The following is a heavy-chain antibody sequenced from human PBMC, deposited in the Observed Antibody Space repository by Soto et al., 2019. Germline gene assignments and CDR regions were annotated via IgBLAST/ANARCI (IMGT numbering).Heavy chain of an antibody. Sequence: ASVHVSCKASGYTFSNYPMHWVRQAPGQRLEWMGWINTGNGDTKYSQKFQGRVTITRDTSAITAYMELSSLRSEDTAVYYCVRDWTHYDSNGPGDYWGQGTLVTVPQ. CDR3: VRDWTHYDSNGPGDY. D-gene: IGHD3-22*01. CDR2: INTGNGDT. J-gene: IGHJ4*02. CDR1: GYTFSNYP. V-gene: IGHV1-3*04.